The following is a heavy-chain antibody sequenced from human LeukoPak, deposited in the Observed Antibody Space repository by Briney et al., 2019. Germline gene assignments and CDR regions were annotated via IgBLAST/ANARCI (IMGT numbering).Heavy chain of an antibody. CDR2: INHSGST. Sequence: SETLSLTCAVYGGSFSGHYWSWIRQPPGKGLEWIGEINHSGSTNYNPPLKSRVTISVDTSKNQFSLKLSSVTAADTAVYYCARAHDSSSCIDYWGQGTLVTVSS. J-gene: IGHJ4*02. D-gene: IGHD6-13*01. V-gene: IGHV4-34*01. CDR3: ARAHDSSSCIDY. CDR1: GGSFSGHY.